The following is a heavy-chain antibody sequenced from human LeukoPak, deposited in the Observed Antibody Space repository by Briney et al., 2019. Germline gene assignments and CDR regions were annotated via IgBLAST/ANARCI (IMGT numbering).Heavy chain of an antibody. CDR2: TNPNSGGT. J-gene: IGHJ4*02. D-gene: IGHD3-10*01. Sequence: ASVKVSCKASGYTFTGYYMHWVRQAPGQGLEWMGWTNPNSGGTNYAQKFQGRVTMTRDTSISTAYMELSRLRSDDTAVYYCASSNITMVRGVIITLDYWGQGTLVTVSS. CDR3: ASSNITMVRGVIITLDY. V-gene: IGHV1-2*02. CDR1: GYTFTGYY.